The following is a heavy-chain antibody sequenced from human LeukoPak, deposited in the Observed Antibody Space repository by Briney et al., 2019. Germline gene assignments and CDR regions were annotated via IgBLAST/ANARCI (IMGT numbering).Heavy chain of an antibody. D-gene: IGHD3-16*01. J-gene: IGHJ4*02. V-gene: IGHV4-59*01. CDR1: TGSISSYH. CDR2: IYYSGNT. CDR3: ARGEMGISIRDY. Sequence: SETRSLTCTVSTGSISSYHWSWIRQPPGKGLEWIGCIYYSGNTNYNPSLKSRVTISVDTSKNQFSLKLSSVTAADTAVYYCARGEMGISIRDYWGQGTLVTVSS.